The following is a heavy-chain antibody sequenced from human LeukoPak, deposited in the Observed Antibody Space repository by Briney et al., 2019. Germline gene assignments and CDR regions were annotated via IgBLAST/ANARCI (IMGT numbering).Heavy chain of an antibody. Sequence: PSETLSLTCTVSGGSVSSYFWSWIRQPPGKGLEWIGYVYYSGSTSYNPSLKSRVTISVGTSKTQFSLRLSSVTAADTAVYYCARHLGPGWHAMDVWGQGTTVTVSS. CDR3: ARHLGPGWHAMDV. CDR1: GGSVSSYF. V-gene: IGHV4-59*08. D-gene: IGHD2-15*01. J-gene: IGHJ6*02. CDR2: VYYSGST.